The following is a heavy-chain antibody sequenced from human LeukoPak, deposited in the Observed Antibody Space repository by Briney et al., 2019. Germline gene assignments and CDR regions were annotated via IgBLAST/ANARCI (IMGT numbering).Heavy chain of an antibody. CDR2: IYPGDSDT. D-gene: IGHD3-10*01. CDR3: ARLELYYYGSGSYPPPDY. J-gene: IGHJ4*02. CDR1: GYSFTSYW. V-gene: IGHV5-51*01. Sequence: KGGESLKISCKGSGYSFTSYWIGGVRQMPGKGLEWMGIIYPGDSDTRYSPSFQGQVPISADQSISTAYLQWISRKSAHSAMYYCARLELYYYGSGSYPPPDYWGQGTLVTVSS.